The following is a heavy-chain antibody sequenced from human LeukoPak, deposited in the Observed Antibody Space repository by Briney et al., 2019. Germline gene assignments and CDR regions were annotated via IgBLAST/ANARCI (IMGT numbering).Heavy chain of an antibody. CDR3: ARGGDYNPGYFDY. Sequence: SETLSLTCAVSGYSISSGHYWGWIRQPPGKGLEWIGTMYRGGSTFHNPSLKSRVTISIDTSKNQFSLRLSSVTAADTAVYYCARGGDYNPGYFDYWGQGTLVTVSS. D-gene: IGHD3-10*01. J-gene: IGHJ4*02. CDR2: MYRGGST. V-gene: IGHV4-38-2*01. CDR1: GYSISSGHY.